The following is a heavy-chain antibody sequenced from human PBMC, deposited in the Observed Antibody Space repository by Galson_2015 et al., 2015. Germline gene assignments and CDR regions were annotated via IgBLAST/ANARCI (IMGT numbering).Heavy chain of an antibody. CDR1: GGSFSGYY. CDR2: INHSGST. CDR3: ARHQVVVPIKSYYYYYGMDV. V-gene: IGHV4-34*01. D-gene: IGHD3-22*01. Sequence: ETLSLTCAVYGGSFSGYYWSWIRQPPGKGLEWIGEINHSGSTNYNPSLKSRVTISVDTSKNQFSLKLSSVTAADTAVYYCARHQVVVPIKSYYYYYGMDVWGQGTTVTVSS. J-gene: IGHJ6*02.